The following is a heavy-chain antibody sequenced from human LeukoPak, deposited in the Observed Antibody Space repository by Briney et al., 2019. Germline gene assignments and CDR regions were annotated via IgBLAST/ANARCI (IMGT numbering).Heavy chain of an antibody. CDR1: GGTFSSYA. Sequence: SVKVSCKASGGTFSSYAISWVRQAPGQGLEWMRRIIPILGIANYAQKFQGRVTITADKSTSTAYMELSSLRSEDTAVYYCARDRDGYNLLYWGQGTLVTVSS. J-gene: IGHJ4*02. CDR3: ARDRDGYNLLY. CDR2: IIPILGIA. D-gene: IGHD5-24*01. V-gene: IGHV1-69*04.